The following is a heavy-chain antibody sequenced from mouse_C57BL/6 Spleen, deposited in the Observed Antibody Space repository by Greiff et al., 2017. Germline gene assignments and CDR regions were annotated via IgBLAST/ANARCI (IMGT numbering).Heavy chain of an antibody. Sequence: QVQLQQSGAELVKPGASVKISCKASGYAFSSYWMNWVKQRPGKGLEWIGQIYPGDGDTNYNGKFKGKATLTADKSSSTAYMQLSSLTSEDSAVYFCARRLAPYYAMDYWGQGTSVTVSS. CDR3: ARRLAPYYAMDY. D-gene: IGHD3-2*02. CDR2: IYPGDGDT. V-gene: IGHV1-80*01. CDR1: GYAFSSYW. J-gene: IGHJ4*01.